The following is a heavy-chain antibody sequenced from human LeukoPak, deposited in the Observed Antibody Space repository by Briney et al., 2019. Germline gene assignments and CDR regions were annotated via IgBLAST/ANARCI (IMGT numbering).Heavy chain of an antibody. V-gene: IGHV3-21*01. CDR3: ASISGGDDSSGYYLFDY. Sequence: GGSLRLSCAPSGVTFSSYSMNWVRQAPGKGLEWVSSISSSSSYIYYADSVKGRFTISRDNAKNSLYLQMNSLRAEDTAVYYCASISGGDDSSGYYLFDYWGQGTLVTVSS. CDR1: GVTFSSYS. J-gene: IGHJ4*02. CDR2: ISSSSSYI. D-gene: IGHD3-22*01.